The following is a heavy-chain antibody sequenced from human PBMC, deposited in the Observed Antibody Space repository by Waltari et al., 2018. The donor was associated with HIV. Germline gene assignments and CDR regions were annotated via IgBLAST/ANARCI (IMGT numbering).Heavy chain of an antibody. CDR2: IYSNGKT. J-gene: IGHJ4*02. D-gene: IGHD3-3*01. V-gene: IGHV4-39*02. CDR1: GGSITSSTYF. Sequence: QLQESGPGVVKPSETLSLICSISGGSITSSTYFWGWIRQPPGKGLEWLGSIYSNGKTYYNPSLNGRVTISADMFDNHFSLKLESVTAADTAIYYCVRGVDKWGRGTLVAVSS. CDR3: VRGVDK.